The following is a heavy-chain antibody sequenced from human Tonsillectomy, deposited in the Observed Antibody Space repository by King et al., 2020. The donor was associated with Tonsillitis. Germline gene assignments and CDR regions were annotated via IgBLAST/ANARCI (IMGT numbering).Heavy chain of an antibody. D-gene: IGHD3-16*02. CDR3: ARGFVWGSYRFRSFHY. CDR2: TNESGDT. J-gene: IGHJ4*02. Sequence: VQLQQWGAGLLKPSETLSLTCAVDGASFSGYYWTWLRQPPGKGLEWIGETNESGDTNYNPSLMSRVPISLDTSKNQFSVKLNSVTAADTAVYYCARGFVWGSYRFRSFHYWGQGSLVTVSS. CDR1: GASFSGYY. V-gene: IGHV4-34*01.